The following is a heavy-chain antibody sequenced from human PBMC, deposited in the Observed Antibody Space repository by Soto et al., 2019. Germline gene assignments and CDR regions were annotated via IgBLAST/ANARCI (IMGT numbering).Heavy chain of an antibody. CDR3: AKGGVVWLRFPQNYYGMDV. J-gene: IGHJ6*02. V-gene: IGHV3-30*18. CDR2: ISYDGSNK. CDR1: GFTFSSYG. Sequence: GGSLRLSCAASGFTFSSYGMHWVRQAPGKGLEWVAVISYDGSNKYYADSVKGRFTISRDNSKNTLYLQMNSLRAEDTAVYYCAKGGVVWLRFPQNYYGMDVWGQGTTVTVSS. D-gene: IGHD5-12*01.